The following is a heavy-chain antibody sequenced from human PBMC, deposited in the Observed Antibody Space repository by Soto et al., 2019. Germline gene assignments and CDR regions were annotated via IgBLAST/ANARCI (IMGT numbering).Heavy chain of an antibody. CDR3: ASVSQIYGDYGYFDY. D-gene: IGHD4-17*01. CDR1: GFTVSSNY. CDR2: IYSGGST. Sequence: EVQLVESGGGLVQPGGSLRLSCAASGFTVSSNYMSWVRQAPGKGLEWVSVIYSGGSTYYADSVKGRFTISRDNSKNTLYLQMNSLRAEDTAVYYCASVSQIYGDYGYFDYWGQGTLVTVSS. J-gene: IGHJ4*02. V-gene: IGHV3-66*01.